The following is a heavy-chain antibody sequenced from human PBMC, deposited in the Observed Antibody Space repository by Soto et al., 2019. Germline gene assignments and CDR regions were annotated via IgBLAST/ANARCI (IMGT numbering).Heavy chain of an antibody. CDR2: IYYSGST. D-gene: IGHD6-13*01. J-gene: IGHJ5*02. V-gene: IGHV4-39*01. CDR3: RAAADLGRWFDP. Sequence: PSETLSLTCTVSGGSISSSSYYWGWIRQPPGKGLEWIGSIYYSGSTYYNPSLKSRVTISVDTSKNQFSLKLSSVTAADTAVYYCRAAADLGRWFDPWGQGTLVTVSS. CDR1: GGSISSSSYY.